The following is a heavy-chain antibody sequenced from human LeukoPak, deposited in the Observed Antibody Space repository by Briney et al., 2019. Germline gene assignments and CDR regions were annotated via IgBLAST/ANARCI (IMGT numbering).Heavy chain of an antibody. CDR1: GGSISSSSYY. CDR3: AGVSLVRGAPDYYFDY. J-gene: IGHJ4*02. CDR2: IYYSGST. V-gene: IGHV4-39*01. D-gene: IGHD3-10*01. Sequence: SETLSLTCTVSGGSISSSSYYWGWIRQPPGKGLEWIGSIYYSGSTYYNPSLKSRVTISVDTSKNQFSLKLSSVTAADTAVYYCAGVSLVRGAPDYYFDYWGQGTLVTVSS.